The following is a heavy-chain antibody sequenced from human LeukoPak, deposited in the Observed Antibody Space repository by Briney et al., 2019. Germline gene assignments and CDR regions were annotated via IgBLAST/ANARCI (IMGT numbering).Heavy chain of an antibody. D-gene: IGHD3-22*01. J-gene: IGHJ4*02. CDR1: GGSFSGYY. V-gene: IGHV4-34*01. CDR3: AREYYYDSSGYYY. Sequence: SETLSLTCAVYGGSFSGYYWSWIRQPPGKGLEWIGEINHSGSTNYNPSLKSRVTISVDTSKNQFSLKLGSVTAADTAVYYCAREYYYDSSGYYYWGQGTLVTVSS. CDR2: INHSGST.